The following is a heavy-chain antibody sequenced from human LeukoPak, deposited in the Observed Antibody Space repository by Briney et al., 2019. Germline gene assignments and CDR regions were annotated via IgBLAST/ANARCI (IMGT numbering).Heavy chain of an antibody. CDR3: AREIASSSSLDN. J-gene: IGHJ4*02. Sequence: GGSLRLSCAASGFTFSNYAMHWVRQAPGKGLEYVAAISSNGGSTYYANSVKGRFSIARDKSKNTLYLQMGSLRAEDMAVYYCAREIASSSSLDNWGQGTLVTVSS. V-gene: IGHV3-64*01. CDR2: ISSNGGST. D-gene: IGHD6-6*01. CDR1: GFTFSNYA.